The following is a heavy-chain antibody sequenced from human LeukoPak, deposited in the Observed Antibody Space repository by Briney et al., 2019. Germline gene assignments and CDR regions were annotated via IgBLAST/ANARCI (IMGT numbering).Heavy chain of an antibody. D-gene: IGHD3-22*01. CDR3: ARHRGDNYYDSSGYYSRADY. Sequence: GESLKISCKGSGYSFTSYWIGWVRQMPGKGLEWMGIIYPGDSDTRYSPSFQGQVTISADKSISTAYLQWSSLKASDTAMYYCARHRGDNYYDSSGYYSRADYWGQGTLVTVSS. CDR2: IYPGDSDT. CDR1: GYSFTSYW. J-gene: IGHJ4*02. V-gene: IGHV5-51*01.